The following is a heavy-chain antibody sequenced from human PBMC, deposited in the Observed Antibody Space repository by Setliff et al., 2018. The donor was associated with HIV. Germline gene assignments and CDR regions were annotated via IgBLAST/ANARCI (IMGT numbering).Heavy chain of an antibody. CDR1: GGTFSSYA. CDR3: AREVGSDQWGLTAVYFDY. V-gene: IGHV1-69*13. D-gene: IGHD1-26*01. CDR2: IIPIFGTA. Sequence: ASVKVSCKASGGTFSSYAISWVRQAPGQGLEWMGGIIPIFGTANYAQKFQGRVTITADESTSTAYMELSSLRSEDTAVYYCAREVGSDQWGLTAVYFDYWGQGTLVTVSS. J-gene: IGHJ4*02.